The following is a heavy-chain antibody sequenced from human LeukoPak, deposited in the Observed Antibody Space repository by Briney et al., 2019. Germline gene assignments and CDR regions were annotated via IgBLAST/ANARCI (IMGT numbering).Heavy chain of an antibody. J-gene: IGHJ4*02. CDR3: AASPDYYDSSGYSYYFDY. CDR2: IVVGSGNT. V-gene: IGHV1-58*01. D-gene: IGHD3-22*01. CDR1: DYTFTSSA. Sequence: GASVKVSCKASDYTFTSSAVQWVRQARGQRLEWIGWIVVGSGNTNYAQKFQERVTITRDMSTSTAYMELSSLRSEDTAVYYCAASPDYYDSSGYSYYFDYWGQGTLVTVSS.